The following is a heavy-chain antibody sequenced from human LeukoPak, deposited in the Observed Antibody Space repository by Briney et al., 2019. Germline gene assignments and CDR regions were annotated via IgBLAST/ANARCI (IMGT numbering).Heavy chain of an antibody. CDR3: ARVDTAIPHRGPNWYFDL. J-gene: IGHJ2*01. Sequence: SETLSLTCTVSGGSISSYYWSWIRQPPGKGLEWIGYIYYSGSTNYNPPLKSRVTISVDTSKNQFSLKLSSVTAADTAVYYCARVDTAIPHRGPNWYFDLWGRGTLVTVSS. D-gene: IGHD5-18*01. CDR1: GGSISSYY. CDR2: IYYSGST. V-gene: IGHV4-59*01.